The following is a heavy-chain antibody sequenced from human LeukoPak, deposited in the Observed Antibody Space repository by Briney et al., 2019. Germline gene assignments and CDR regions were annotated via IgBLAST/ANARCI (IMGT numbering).Heavy chain of an antibody. CDR2: IHYSGST. J-gene: IGHJ3*02. Sequence: SETLSLTCTVSGGSISSTSYYWGWIRQPPGKGLEWIGSIHYSGSTYYNPSLKSRVTIFVDTSKNQFSLNLSSVTAADTAVYYCARLGGKASGSYYGLVDMWGQGTMVTVSS. CDR1: GGSISSTSYY. CDR3: ARLGGKASGSYYGLVDM. D-gene: IGHD3-10*01. V-gene: IGHV4-39*01.